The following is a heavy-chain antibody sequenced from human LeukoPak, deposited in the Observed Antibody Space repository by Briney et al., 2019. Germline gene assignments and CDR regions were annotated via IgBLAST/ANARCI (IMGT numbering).Heavy chain of an antibody. Sequence: GGSLRLSCAASGFTFSSYSMNWVRQAPGKGLEWVSSISSSSSYIYYADSVKGRFTISRDNAKNSLYLQMNSLIAEDTAVYYCARGGYSYGGHRYWGQGTLVTVSS. V-gene: IGHV3-21*01. D-gene: IGHD5-18*01. CDR3: ARGGYSYGGHRY. J-gene: IGHJ4*02. CDR2: ISSSSSYI. CDR1: GFTFSSYS.